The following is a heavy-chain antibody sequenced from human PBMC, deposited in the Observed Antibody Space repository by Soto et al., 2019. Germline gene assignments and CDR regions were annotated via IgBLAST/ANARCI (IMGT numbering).Heavy chain of an antibody. Sequence: GGSLRLSCAVSGFIFRDFALHWVRQAPGKGLEWVALISYDGSNKYYADSVKGRFTISRDNSKSTLYLQMNSLRADDTAVYYCARDPYYDILTATAAYFDYWGQGTLVTVSS. J-gene: IGHJ4*02. V-gene: IGHV3-30-3*01. D-gene: IGHD3-9*01. CDR2: ISYDGSNK. CDR3: ARDPYYDILTATAAYFDY. CDR1: GFIFRDFA.